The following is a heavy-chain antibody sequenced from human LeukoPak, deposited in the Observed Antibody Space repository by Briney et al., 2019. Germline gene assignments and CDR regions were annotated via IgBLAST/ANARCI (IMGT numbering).Heavy chain of an antibody. D-gene: IGHD6-19*01. CDR2: ISSSGSTI. CDR1: GFTFSSYE. V-gene: IGHV3-48*03. CDR3: ARGIIAVAGTVDY. J-gene: IGHJ4*02. Sequence: GGSLRLSCAASGFTFSSYEMNWVRQAPGKGLEWVSYISSSGSTIYYADSVKGRFTISRDNAKNSLYLQMNSLRAEDTAVHYCARGIIAVAGTVDYWGQGTLVTVSS.